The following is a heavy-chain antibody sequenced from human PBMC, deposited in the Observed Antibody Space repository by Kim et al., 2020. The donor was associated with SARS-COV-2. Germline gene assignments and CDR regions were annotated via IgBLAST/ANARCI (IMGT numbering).Heavy chain of an antibody. J-gene: IGHJ5*02. CDR2: IFYNGDT. CDR1: GGSINNYY. Sequence: SETLSLTCTVSGGSINNYYWSWIRQPPGKGLEWIGYIFYNGDTNYNPSLKSRVTISVDMSNNKFSLKLTSVTAADTAVYYCARDRSASGSYFDPWGQGTLVTVSS. D-gene: IGHD3-10*01. V-gene: IGHV4-59*01. CDR3: ARDRSASGSYFDP.